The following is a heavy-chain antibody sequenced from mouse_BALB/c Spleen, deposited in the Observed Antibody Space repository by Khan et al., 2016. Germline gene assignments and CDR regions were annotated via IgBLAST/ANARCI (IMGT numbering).Heavy chain of an antibody. CDR1: GFSLTSYG. CDR2: IWAGGST. D-gene: IGHD2-3*01. CDR3: ARVIYDGYTYAMDY. Sequence: QVQLKESGPGLVAPSQSLSITCTVAGFSLTSYGVHWVRQPPGKGLEWLGVIWAGGSTNYNSALMSRLSISKDNSKSQVFLKMNSLQTDDTAMYYCARVIYDGYTYAMDYWGQGTSVTVSS. V-gene: IGHV2-9*02. J-gene: IGHJ4*01.